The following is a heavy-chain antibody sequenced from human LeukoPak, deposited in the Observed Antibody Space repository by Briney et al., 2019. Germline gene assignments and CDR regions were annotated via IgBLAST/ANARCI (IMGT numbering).Heavy chain of an antibody. CDR1: GGSISSGDYY. CDR3: ARVDLIVVVPAAPHDAFDI. Sequence: PSQTLSLTCTVSGGSISSGDYYWSWIRQPPGKGLEWIGYIYYSGSTYYNPSLKSRVTISVDTSKNQFSLKLSSVTAADTAVYYCARVDLIVVVPAAPHDAFDIWGQGTMVTVSS. J-gene: IGHJ3*02. D-gene: IGHD2-2*01. V-gene: IGHV4-30-4*08. CDR2: IYYSGST.